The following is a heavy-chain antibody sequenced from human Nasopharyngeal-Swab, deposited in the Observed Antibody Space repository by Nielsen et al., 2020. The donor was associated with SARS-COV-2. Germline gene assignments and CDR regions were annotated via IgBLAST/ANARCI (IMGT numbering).Heavy chain of an antibody. J-gene: IGHJ6*02. CDR2: ISGSDHTT. CDR3: AKDRDSGDDSDDYYHYYGMDV. CDR1: GFTFRSYA. D-gene: IGHD5-12*01. Sequence: GALKISCAASGFTFRSYAISWVRQAPGKGLEWVSVISGSDHTTYYADSVKGRFTISRDNSKNTVNLQMNSLRVEDTAIYYCAKDRDSGDDSDDYYHYYGMDVWGQGTTVTVFS. V-gene: IGHV3-23*01.